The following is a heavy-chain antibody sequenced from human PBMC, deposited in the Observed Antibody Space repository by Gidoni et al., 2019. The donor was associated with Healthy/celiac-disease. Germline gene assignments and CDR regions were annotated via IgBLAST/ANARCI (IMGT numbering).Heavy chain of an antibody. CDR2: ISGSGGST. V-gene: IGHV3-23*04. D-gene: IGHD3-22*01. CDR1: GFTFSSYA. Sequence: EVQLVESGGGLVQPGGSLRRSCAASGFTFSSYALSWVRQAPGKGLELVSAISGSGGSTYYADSVKGRFTISRDNSKNTLYLQMNSLRAEDTAVYYCAKVENYYDSSGPRGFVDYWGQGTLVTVSS. CDR3: AKVENYYDSSGPRGFVDY. J-gene: IGHJ4*02.